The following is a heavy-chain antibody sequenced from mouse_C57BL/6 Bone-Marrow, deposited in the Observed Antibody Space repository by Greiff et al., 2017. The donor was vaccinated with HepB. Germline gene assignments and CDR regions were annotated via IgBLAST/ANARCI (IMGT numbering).Heavy chain of an antibody. CDR1: GYAFTNYL. CDR3: ARRNGNYLFDY. CDR2: INPGSGGT. J-gene: IGHJ2*01. V-gene: IGHV1-54*01. D-gene: IGHD2-1*01. Sequence: VQLQESGAELVRPGTSVKVSCKASGYAFTNYLIEWVKQRPGQGLEWSGVINPGSGGTNYNEKFKGKATLTADKSSSTAYMQLSSLTSEDSAVYFCARRNGNYLFDYWGQGTTLTVSS.